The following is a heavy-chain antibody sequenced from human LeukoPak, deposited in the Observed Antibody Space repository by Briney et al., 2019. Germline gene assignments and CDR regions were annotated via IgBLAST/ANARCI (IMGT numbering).Heavy chain of an antibody. CDR3: AKTCSSTSCYFD. CDR1: GFTFSSYA. Sequence: GASLRFSCAASGFTFSSYAMSRVRQAPGKGLEWVSAISGSGGSTYYADSVKGRFTISRDNSKNTLYLQMNSLRAEDTAVYYCAKTCSSTSCYFDWGQGTLVTVSS. V-gene: IGHV3-23*01. J-gene: IGHJ4*02. D-gene: IGHD2-2*01. CDR2: ISGSGGST.